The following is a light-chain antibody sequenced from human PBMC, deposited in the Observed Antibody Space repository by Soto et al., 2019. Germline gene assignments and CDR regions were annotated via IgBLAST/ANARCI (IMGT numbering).Light chain of an antibody. Sequence: QSVLTQPPSASGTPGQRVTISCSGSSSNTGSNYVYWYQQLPGTAPKLLIYRNNQRPSGVPDRFSGSKSGTSASLAISGLRSEDAADYSCAAWDDSLSGPVFGGGTKLTVL. CDR1: SSNTGSNY. CDR3: AAWDDSLSGPV. J-gene: IGLJ3*02. CDR2: RNN. V-gene: IGLV1-47*01.